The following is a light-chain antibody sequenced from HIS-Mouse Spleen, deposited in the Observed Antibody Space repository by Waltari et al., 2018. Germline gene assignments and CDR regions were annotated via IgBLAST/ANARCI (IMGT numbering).Light chain of an antibody. V-gene: IGLV2-23*01. CDR1: SRDVGSYNL. CDR2: EGS. J-gene: IGLJ3*02. CDR3: CSYAGSSTWV. Sequence: QSALTQPASVSGSPGQSITIPCTGTSRDVGSYNLFPWYQPHPGKAPKLMIYEGSKRPSGVSNRFSGSKSGNTASLTISGLQAEDEADYYCCSYAGSSTWVFGGGTKLTVL.